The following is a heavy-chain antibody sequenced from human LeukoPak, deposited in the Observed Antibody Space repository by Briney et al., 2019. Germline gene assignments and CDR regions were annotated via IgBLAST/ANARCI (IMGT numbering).Heavy chain of an antibody. J-gene: IGHJ3*02. Sequence: GGSLRLSCAASGFTFSSDSMSWVRQAPGKGLEWVSSISSSSSYIYYADSGKGRFTISRDNAKNSVYVQMNSLRAEETAVYYCARDGYNRGDAFDIWGKGTMVTVSS. CDR2: ISSSSSYI. CDR3: ARDGYNRGDAFDI. D-gene: IGHD5-24*01. V-gene: IGHV3-21*01. CDR1: GFTFSSDS.